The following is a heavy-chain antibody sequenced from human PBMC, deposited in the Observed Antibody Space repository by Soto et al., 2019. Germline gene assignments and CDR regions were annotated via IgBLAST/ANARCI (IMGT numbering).Heavy chain of an antibody. CDR3: VNSGYYHGVDV. Sequence: EVQLVESGGGLGKPGGSLRLSCEPSGLTFTNAWMTWVRQAPGKGLEWVGRIKSKTDGGTIDYAAPVKGRFSISRDDSKNTLYLQMNSLKTDDTAAYYGVNSGYYHGVDVWGQGTTVTVSS. CDR2: IKSKTDGGTI. CDR1: GLTFTNAW. D-gene: IGHD1-20*01. V-gene: IGHV3-15*07. J-gene: IGHJ6*02.